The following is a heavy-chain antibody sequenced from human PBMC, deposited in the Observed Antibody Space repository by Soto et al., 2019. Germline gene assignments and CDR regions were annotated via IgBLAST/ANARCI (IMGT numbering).Heavy chain of an antibody. CDR1: GFTFSSYA. Sequence: GGSLRLSCAASGFTFSSYAMSWGRQAPWKGLEWVSAISGSGGSTYYADSVKGRFTISRDNSKNTLYLQMNSLRAEDTAVYYCAKGKDMVRGYYYYCMDVWGKGTTVTVSS. V-gene: IGHV3-23*01. J-gene: IGHJ6*03. CDR3: AKGKDMVRGYYYYCMDV. CDR2: ISGSGGST. D-gene: IGHD3-10*01.